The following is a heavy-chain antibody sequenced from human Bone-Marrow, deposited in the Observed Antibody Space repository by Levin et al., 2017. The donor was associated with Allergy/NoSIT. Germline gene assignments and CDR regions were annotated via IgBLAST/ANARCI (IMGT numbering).Heavy chain of an antibody. J-gene: IGHJ4*02. Sequence: PGGSLRLSCAASGFTFKNAWMSWVRQAPGKGLEWIGRIKSNTGGGTADYAAPVKGRFTISRDDSMNTLYLQMNSLKTEDTAVYYCATDRSAGGIDYWGQGTLVTVSS. CDR3: ATDRSAGGIDY. D-gene: IGHD3-16*01. V-gene: IGHV3-15*01. CDR1: GFTFKNAW. CDR2: IKSNTGGGTA.